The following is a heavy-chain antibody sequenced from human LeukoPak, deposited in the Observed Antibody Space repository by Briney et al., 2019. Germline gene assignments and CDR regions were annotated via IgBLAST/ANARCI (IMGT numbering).Heavy chain of an antibody. CDR1: GYRFTNYW. V-gene: IGHV5-51*01. J-gene: IGHJ4*02. Sequence: GESLQISCKGSGYRFTNYWIGWVRQMPGKGLEWMGIIYPGDSDTRYSPSFQGQVTISADKSISTAYLQWSSLKASDTAMYYCARADHGSGYYYGYWGQGTLVTVSS. CDR3: ARADHGSGYYYGY. D-gene: IGHD3-22*01. CDR2: IYPGDSDT.